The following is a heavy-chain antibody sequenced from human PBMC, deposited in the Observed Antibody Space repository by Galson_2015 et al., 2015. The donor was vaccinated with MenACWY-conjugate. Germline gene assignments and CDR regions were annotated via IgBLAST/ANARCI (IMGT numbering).Heavy chain of an antibody. CDR2: TYYRSKWYN. Sequence: CAISGDSVSSNSAAWNWIRQSPSGGLEWLGRTYYRSKWYNDYAVSVKSRITINPDTSKNQFSLQLNSVTPEDTAVYYCARDRFRGGPNRGFAYSGRDVCGHGPPVPVSS. J-gene: IGHJ6*02. CDR1: GDSVSSNSAA. V-gene: IGHV6-1*01. CDR3: ARDRFRGGPNRGFAYSGRDV. D-gene: IGHD1-14*01.